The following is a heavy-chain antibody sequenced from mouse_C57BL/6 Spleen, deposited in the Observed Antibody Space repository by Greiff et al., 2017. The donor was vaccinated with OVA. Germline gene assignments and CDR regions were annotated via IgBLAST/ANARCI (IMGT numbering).Heavy chain of an antibody. Sequence: EVKLMESGGGLVKPGGSLKLSCAASGFTFSSYAMSWVRQTPEKRLEWVATISDGGSYTYYPDNVKGRFTISRDNAKNNLYLQMSHLKSEDTAMYYCARGLGRGPYYFDYWGQGTTLTVSS. CDR2: ISDGGSYT. V-gene: IGHV5-4*03. D-gene: IGHD4-1*01. J-gene: IGHJ2*01. CDR1: GFTFSSYA. CDR3: ARGLGRGPYYFDY.